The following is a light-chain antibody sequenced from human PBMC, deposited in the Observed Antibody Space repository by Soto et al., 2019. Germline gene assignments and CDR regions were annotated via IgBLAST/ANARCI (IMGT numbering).Light chain of an antibody. CDR1: SSDIGGYNY. Sequence: QSALTQAASVSGSPGQSITISCTGTSSDIGGYNYVSWYQQHPGKAPKLMIYEVSNRPSGVSNRFSGSKSGNTASLTISGLQAEDEADYYCSSYTSNIPYVFGTVTKLTVL. CDR3: SSYTSNIPYV. V-gene: IGLV2-14*01. J-gene: IGLJ1*01. CDR2: EVS.